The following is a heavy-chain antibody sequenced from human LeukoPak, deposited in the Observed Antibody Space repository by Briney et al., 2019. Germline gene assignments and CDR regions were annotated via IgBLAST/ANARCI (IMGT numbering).Heavy chain of an antibody. CDR2: IYPGDSDT. V-gene: IGHV5-51*01. CDR1: AYSLTSYW. J-gene: IGHJ4*02. D-gene: IGHD3-16*02. Sequence: PGESLKISCKGSAYSLTSYWIAWVRQMPGKGLEWMGIIYPGDSDTRYSPSFHGQVTISADKSITTACLQWSSLKASDTAMYYCARHYPEGPLDYWGQGTLVTVSS. CDR3: ARHYPEGPLDY.